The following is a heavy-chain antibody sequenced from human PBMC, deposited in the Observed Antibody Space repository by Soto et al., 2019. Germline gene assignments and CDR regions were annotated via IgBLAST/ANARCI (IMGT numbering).Heavy chain of an antibody. V-gene: IGHV3-23*01. CDR1: GVTFSNYA. J-gene: IGHJ4*02. D-gene: IGHD1-26*01. CDR3: AKGHKWELPIDY. Sequence: GGSLRLSCAASGVTFSNYAMSWVRQAPGKGLEWVSAISGSGGSTYYAGSVKGRFTISRDNSKNTLYLQMNSLRAEDTAVYHCAKGHKWELPIDYWGQGTLVTVSS. CDR2: ISGSGGST.